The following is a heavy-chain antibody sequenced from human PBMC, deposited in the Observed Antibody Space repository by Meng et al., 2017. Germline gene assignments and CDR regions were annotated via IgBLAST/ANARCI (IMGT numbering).Heavy chain of an antibody. V-gene: IGHV3-72*01. CDR1: GFTFSDHY. CDR2: TRNKANSYTT. CDR3: ARISYSSSWDNWFDP. D-gene: IGHD6-13*01. Sequence: GGSLRLSCGASGFTFSDHYMDWVRQAPGKGLEWVGRTRNKANSYTTEYAASVKGRFTISREDSKNSLYLQMNSLKTEDTAVYYCARISYSSSWDNWFDPWGQGTRVTVSS. J-gene: IGHJ5*02.